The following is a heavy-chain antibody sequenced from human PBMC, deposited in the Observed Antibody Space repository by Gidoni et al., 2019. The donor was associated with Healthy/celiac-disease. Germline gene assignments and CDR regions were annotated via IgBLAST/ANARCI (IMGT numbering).Heavy chain of an antibody. V-gene: IGHV3-73*01. CDR2: IRSKANSYTT. Sequence: EVQLVESGGGLVQPGGSLKLSCAASGFPFSGSAMHWVRQASGKGLEWVGRIRSKANSYTTAYAASVKGRFTISRDDSKNTAYLQMNSLKTEDTAVYYCTRPTYGDYVDNWFDPWGQGTLVTVSS. CDR3: TRPTYGDYVDNWFDP. J-gene: IGHJ5*02. D-gene: IGHD4-17*01. CDR1: GFPFSGSA.